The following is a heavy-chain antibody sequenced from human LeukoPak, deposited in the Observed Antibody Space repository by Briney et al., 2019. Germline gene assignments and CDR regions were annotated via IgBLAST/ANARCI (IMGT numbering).Heavy chain of an antibody. J-gene: IGHJ3*02. V-gene: IGHV1-2*02. Sequence: GASVKVSCTASGYTFTGHFMHWVRQAPGQGVEGMGWISPNSGDTNYAQKFQGRVTMTRHTSISTAYMELSRLRSDDTAVYYCARSYYYDTTGYTHDDAFDIWGQGTMVTVSS. CDR1: GYTFTGHF. CDR3: ARSYYYDTTGYTHDDAFDI. D-gene: IGHD3-22*01. CDR2: ISPNSGDT.